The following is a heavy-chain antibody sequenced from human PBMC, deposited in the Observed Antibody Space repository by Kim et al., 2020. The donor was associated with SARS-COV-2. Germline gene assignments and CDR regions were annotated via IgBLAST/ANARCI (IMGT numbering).Heavy chain of an antibody. D-gene: IGHD4-4*01. CDR3: ASPGMTTVTTYDY. J-gene: IGHJ4*02. V-gene: IGHV3-7*01. Sequence: YVDSVKGRFTISRDNAKNSLYLQMNSLRAEDTAVYYCASPGMTTVTTYDYWGQGTLVTVSS.